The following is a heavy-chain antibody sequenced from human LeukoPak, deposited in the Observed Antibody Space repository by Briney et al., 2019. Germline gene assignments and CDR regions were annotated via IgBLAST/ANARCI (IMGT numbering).Heavy chain of an antibody. Sequence: GGSLRLSCVASGFTFTNFAMTWVRQPPGKGLEWVSSITGSSGTTYDADSVRGRFTISRDVSKNTLYLQMNGLGAEDTATYYCAKGTAVTPLYYFDYWGQGVLVTVSS. D-gene: IGHD4-17*01. CDR2: ITGSSGTT. V-gene: IGHV3-23*01. CDR3: AKGTAVTPLYYFDY. J-gene: IGHJ4*02. CDR1: GFTFTNFA.